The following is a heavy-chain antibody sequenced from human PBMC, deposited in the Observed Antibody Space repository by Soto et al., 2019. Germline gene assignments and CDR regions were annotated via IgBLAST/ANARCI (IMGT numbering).Heavy chain of an antibody. Sequence: SETLSLTCTVSGGSMNDYYWSWIRQPAGKGLEWIGRIFTSGNTNYNPSLRSRLTMSVDTSTKQVSLRLTSVTAADTAVYYCASGRLVSRYYGLDVWGQGTTVTVSS. CDR2: IFTSGNT. CDR1: GGSMNDYY. J-gene: IGHJ6*02. CDR3: ASGRLVSRYYGLDV. D-gene: IGHD6-6*01. V-gene: IGHV4-4*07.